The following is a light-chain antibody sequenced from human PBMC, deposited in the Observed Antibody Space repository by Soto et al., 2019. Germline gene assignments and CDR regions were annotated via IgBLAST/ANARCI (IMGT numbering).Light chain of an antibody. CDR2: GAS. V-gene: IGKV3D-20*02. CDR3: QQRSNWPVT. CDR1: QSVSNTH. Sequence: TVLTPSPGTLPLTPGERAPLSCTASQSVSNTHLAWYQQKPGQAPRLLIYGASTRAAGIPPRFSGSGSGTEFTLTISSLQSEDFAVYYCQQRSNWPVTFGQGTRLEIK. J-gene: IGKJ5*01.